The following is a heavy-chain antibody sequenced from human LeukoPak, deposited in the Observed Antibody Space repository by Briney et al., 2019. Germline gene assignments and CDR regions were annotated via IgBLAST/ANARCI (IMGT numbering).Heavy chain of an antibody. J-gene: IGHJ4*02. V-gene: IGHV3-21*04. Sequence: GGSLRLSCAASGFTFSDYTMNWVRQAPGKGLEWVSYITTSSGYIYYADSVKGRFTISRDNAKNSLYLQMNSLRAEDTAVYYCARGTVTTNHFDYWGQGTLVTVSS. CDR2: ITTSSGYI. CDR3: ARGTVTTNHFDY. CDR1: GFTFSDYT. D-gene: IGHD4-17*01.